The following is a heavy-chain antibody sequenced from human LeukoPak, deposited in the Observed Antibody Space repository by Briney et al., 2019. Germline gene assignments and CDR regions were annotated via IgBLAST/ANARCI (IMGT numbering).Heavy chain of an antibody. CDR2: INHSGST. CDR3: ARHSDYIRFAMDV. V-gene: IGHV4-34*01. Sequence: SETLSLTCAVYGGSFSGYYWSWIRQPPGKGLEWIGEINHSGSTNYNPSLKSRVTISVDTSKNQFSMKLSSVTAADTAVYYCARHSDYIRFAMDVWGQGTTVTVSS. CDR1: GGSFSGYY. D-gene: IGHD3-10*01. J-gene: IGHJ6*02.